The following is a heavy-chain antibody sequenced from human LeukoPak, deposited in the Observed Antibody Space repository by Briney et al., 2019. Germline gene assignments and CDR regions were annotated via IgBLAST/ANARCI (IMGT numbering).Heavy chain of an antibody. CDR2: IFTSGTT. D-gene: IGHD3-22*01. Sequence: SETLSLTCSVSGGSISSYYWMRIRQPAGKGLEWIGRIFTSGTTNYNPSLKSRVTMSVDMSKNQFSLKLSSVTAADTAVYYCARYYYDTSGYWLDPWGQGTLVTVSS. J-gene: IGHJ5*02. CDR1: GGSISSYY. V-gene: IGHV4-4*07. CDR3: ARYYYDTSGYWLDP.